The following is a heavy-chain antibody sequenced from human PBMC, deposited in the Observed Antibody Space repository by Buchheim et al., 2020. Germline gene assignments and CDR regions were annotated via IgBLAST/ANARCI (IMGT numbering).Heavy chain of an antibody. CDR1: GFNFSTFS. Sequence: EVQLVESGGGLVKPGGSLRLSCETSGFNFSTFSMTWVRQAPGKGLEWVSSISSGSVFIYYADSLKGRFTISRNNPKNSLSLEMKSLRAEDTAVYYCARDKAPGQSYNFDYWGQGIL. J-gene: IGHJ4*02. CDR3: ARDKAPGQSYNFDY. D-gene: IGHD5-18*01. V-gene: IGHV3-21*03. CDR2: ISSGSVFI.